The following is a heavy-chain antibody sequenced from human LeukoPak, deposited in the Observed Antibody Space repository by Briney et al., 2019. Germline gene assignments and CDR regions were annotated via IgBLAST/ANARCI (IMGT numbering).Heavy chain of an antibody. CDR2: IYHSGST. J-gene: IGHJ4*02. Sequence: SETLSLTCAVSGGSISSSNWWSWVRQPPGKGLEWIGKIYHSGSTNYNPSLKNRVTISVDKSKNQFSLKLSSVTAADTAVYYCARAYGGNSAFFDYWGQGTLVTVSS. V-gene: IGHV4-4*02. CDR1: GGSISSSNW. CDR3: ARAYGGNSAFFDY. D-gene: IGHD4-23*01.